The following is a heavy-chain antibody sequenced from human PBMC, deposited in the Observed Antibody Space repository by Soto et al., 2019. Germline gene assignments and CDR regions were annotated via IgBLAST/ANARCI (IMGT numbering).Heavy chain of an antibody. D-gene: IGHD3-10*01. J-gene: IGHJ4*02. CDR2: INHSGST. Sequence: PSETLSLTCAVYGGSFSGYYCSWIRQPPGKGLEWIGEINHSGSTNYNPSLKSRVTISVDTSKNQFSLKLSSVTAADTAVYYCATEPLLIPVVYWGQGTLVTVSS. CDR3: ATEPLLIPVVY. CDR1: GGSFSGYY. V-gene: IGHV4-34*01.